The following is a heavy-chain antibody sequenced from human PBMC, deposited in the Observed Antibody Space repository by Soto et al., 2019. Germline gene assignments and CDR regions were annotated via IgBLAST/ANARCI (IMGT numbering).Heavy chain of an antibody. CDR3: ARDRPYSSSWYPEY. J-gene: IGHJ4*02. Sequence: QVHLVESGGGVVRPGGSLRLSCAASGFTFSTHAMHWVRQAPGKGLEWVALISYAGTTKYYADSVKGRFTISRDNSKNPLYLQMNSLGGEDMAIYYCARDRPYSSSWYPEYWGQGTLVTVSS. D-gene: IGHD6-13*01. CDR1: GFTFSTHA. V-gene: IGHV3-30-3*01. CDR2: ISYAGTTK.